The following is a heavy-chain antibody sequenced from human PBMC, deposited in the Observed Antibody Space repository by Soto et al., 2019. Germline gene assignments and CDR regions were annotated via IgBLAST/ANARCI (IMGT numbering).Heavy chain of an antibody. CDR2: MYHSGST. Sequence: SETLSLTCAVSGGSISSGGYSWSWIRQPPGKGLEWIGYMYHSGSTYYNPSLKSRVTISIDRSKNQFSLKLSSVTAADTAVYYCARATDYWGQGILVTVSS. CDR1: GGSISSGGYS. V-gene: IGHV4-30-2*01. CDR3: ARATDY. J-gene: IGHJ4*02.